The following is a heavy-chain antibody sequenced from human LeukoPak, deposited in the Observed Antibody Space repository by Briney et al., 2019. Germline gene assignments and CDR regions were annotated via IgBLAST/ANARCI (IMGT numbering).Heavy chain of an antibody. CDR1: GFTFDDYG. V-gene: IGHV3-20*04. J-gene: IGHJ4*02. CDR3: ARDAYCSGGSCYSWFDY. CDR2: INWNGGST. D-gene: IGHD2-15*01. Sequence: GGSLRLSCAASGFTFDDYGMSWVRQAPGKGLEWVSGINWNGGSTGYADSVKGRFTISRDNAKNSLYLQMNSLRAEDTALYYCARDAYCSGGSCYSWFDYWGQGTLVTVSS.